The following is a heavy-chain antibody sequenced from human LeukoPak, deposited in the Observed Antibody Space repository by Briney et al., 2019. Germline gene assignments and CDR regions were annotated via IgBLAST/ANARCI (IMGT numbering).Heavy chain of an antibody. D-gene: IGHD6-13*01. Sequence: GGSLRLSCAASGFTFSSYAMNWVRQAPGRGLEWVSAVDRSSDSTYYAESVKGRFTVSRDNSKNTLYLQMNSLRAEDTAVYYCARDLSKRSGYIYWGQGTLVTVSS. CDR2: VDRSSDST. V-gene: IGHV3-23*01. CDR1: GFTFSSYA. J-gene: IGHJ4*02. CDR3: ARDLSKRSGYIY.